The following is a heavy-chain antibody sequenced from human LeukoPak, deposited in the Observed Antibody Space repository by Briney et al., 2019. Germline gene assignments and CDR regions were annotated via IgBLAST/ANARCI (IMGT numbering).Heavy chain of an antibody. J-gene: IGHJ4*02. D-gene: IGHD1-14*01. V-gene: IGHV4-4*02. CDR2: IYHSGGA. CDR1: GASIDSHSW. Sequence: SGTLSLTCAVSGASIDSHSWWSWVRQPPGKGLEWIGEIYHSGGANYKPSLKSRVTMSVDTSKNHFSLKLTSVTAADTAVYYCAYNRNFALDNWGQGTRVTVSS. CDR3: AYNRNFALDN.